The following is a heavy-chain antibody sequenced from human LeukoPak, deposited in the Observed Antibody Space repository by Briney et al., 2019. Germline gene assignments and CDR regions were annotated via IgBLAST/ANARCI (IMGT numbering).Heavy chain of an antibody. V-gene: IGHV3-21*01. CDR2: INSNSSYI. J-gene: IGHJ4*02. D-gene: IGHD6-19*01. CDR1: GFTFSSYS. Sequence: GGSLRLSCAASGFTFSSYSMNWVRQAPGKGLEWVSSINSNSSYIYYTDSLKGRFTISRDNAKNSLYLQMNSLRAEDTAVYYCARILDSAWGELGYWGQGTLVTVSS. CDR3: ARILDSAWGELGY.